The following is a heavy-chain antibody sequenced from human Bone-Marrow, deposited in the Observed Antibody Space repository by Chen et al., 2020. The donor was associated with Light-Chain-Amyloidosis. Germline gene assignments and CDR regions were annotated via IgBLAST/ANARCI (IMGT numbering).Heavy chain of an antibody. CDR1: GLTFSSYW. J-gene: IGHJ6*03. D-gene: IGHD3-10*01. Sequence: EVQLVVSGGGLVQPGGSLSLSCAASGLTFSSYWMSWVRPAPGKGLEWVANIKQDGSEKYYVDSVKGRFTISRDNAKNSLYLQMNSLRAEDTAVYYCAREGRYITMVRGVIRYYYYMDVWGKGTTVTVSS. CDR2: IKQDGSEK. V-gene: IGHV3-7*01. CDR3: AREGRYITMVRGVIRYYYYMDV.